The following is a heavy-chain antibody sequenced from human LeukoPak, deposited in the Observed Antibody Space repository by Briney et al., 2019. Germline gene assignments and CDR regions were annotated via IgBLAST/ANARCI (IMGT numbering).Heavy chain of an antibody. J-gene: IGHJ4*02. Sequence: QPGGSLRLSCAASGFTFSSYAMSWVRQAPGKGLEWVSAISGSGGSTYYADSVKGRFTISRDNSKNTLYLQMNSLRAEDTAVYYCAKVQSRTYYYGSGIKVGFDYWGQGTLVTVSS. CDR1: GFTFSSYA. CDR3: AKVQSRTYYYGSGIKVGFDY. V-gene: IGHV3-23*01. CDR2: ISGSGGST. D-gene: IGHD3-10*01.